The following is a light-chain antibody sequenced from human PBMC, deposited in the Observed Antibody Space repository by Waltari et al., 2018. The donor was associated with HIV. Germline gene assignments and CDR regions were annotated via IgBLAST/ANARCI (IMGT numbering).Light chain of an antibody. CDR1: IPNIGGSP. V-gene: IGLV1-44*01. Sequence: QSVLTQSPSASGTPGQRVTISCSGSIPNIGGSPLRWYQHLPGTAPKLLIYSNNQRPSGVPDRFSGSKSGTSASLAISGLQSEDEADYYCAAWDANLNGRLFGGGTKLTVL. CDR2: SNN. CDR3: AAWDANLNGRL. J-gene: IGLJ2*01.